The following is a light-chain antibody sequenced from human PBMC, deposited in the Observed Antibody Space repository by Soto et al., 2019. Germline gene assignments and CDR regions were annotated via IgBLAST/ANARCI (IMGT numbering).Light chain of an antibody. V-gene: IGKV3-20*01. CDR1: QSVSNNY. CDR3: QQYGSSGT. CDR2: GAS. Sequence: EIWLTQSPGTLSLSTGERATLSCRASQSVSNNYLAWYQQKPGQAPRLLIYGASNRATGIPDRFSGSGSGTDFTLTISRLEPEDFAVYYCQQYGSSGTFGQGTKVDIK. J-gene: IGKJ1*01.